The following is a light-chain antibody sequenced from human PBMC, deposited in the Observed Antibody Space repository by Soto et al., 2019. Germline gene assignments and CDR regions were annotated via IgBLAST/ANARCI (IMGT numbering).Light chain of an antibody. CDR3: QHYNSYSEA. J-gene: IGKJ1*01. Sequence: DIQMTQSPSTLSGSVGDRVIITCRASQTISSWLAWYQQKPGKAPKLLIYKASTLKSGVPSRFSGSGSGTEFTLTISSLQPDDFATYYCQHYNSYSEAFGQGTKV. CDR1: QTISSW. CDR2: KAS. V-gene: IGKV1-5*03.